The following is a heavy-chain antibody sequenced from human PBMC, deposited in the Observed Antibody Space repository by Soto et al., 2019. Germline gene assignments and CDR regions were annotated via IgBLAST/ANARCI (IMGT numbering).Heavy chain of an antibody. CDR1: GYTFTSDG. J-gene: IGHJ4*02. CDR2: ISAYNGNT. CDR3: ARDPYYYDSSGYYSFDY. V-gene: IGHV1-18*01. Sequence: ASVKVSCKASGYTFTSDGISWVRQAPGQGLEWMGWISAYNGNTNYAQKLQGRVTMTTDTSTSTAYMELRSLRSDDTAVYYCARDPYYYDSSGYYSFDYWGQGTLVTVSS. D-gene: IGHD3-22*01.